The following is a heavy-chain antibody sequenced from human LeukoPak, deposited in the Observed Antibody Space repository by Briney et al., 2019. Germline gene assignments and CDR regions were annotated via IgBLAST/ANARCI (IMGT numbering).Heavy chain of an antibody. CDR1: GFTFSSYA. V-gene: IGHV3-30*04. CDR3: ARDGPSDCSGGSCYGGFDY. J-gene: IGHJ4*02. CDR2: ISYDGSNK. D-gene: IGHD2-15*01. Sequence: GGSLRLSCAASGFTFSSYAMHWVRQAPGKGLEWVAVISYDGSNKYYADSVKGRFTISRDNSKNTLYLQMNSLRAEDTAVYYCARDGPSDCSGGSCYGGFDYWGQGTLVTVSS.